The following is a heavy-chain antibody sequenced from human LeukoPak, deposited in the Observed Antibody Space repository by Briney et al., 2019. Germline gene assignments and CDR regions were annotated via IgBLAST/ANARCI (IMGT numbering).Heavy chain of an antibody. V-gene: IGHV1-2*02. J-gene: IGHJ4*02. CDR1: GYTFTGYY. D-gene: IGHD6-13*01. CDR2: INPNSGGT. CDR3: ARDSDSSSWYRDFDY. Sequence: ASVKVSCKASGYTFTGYYMHWVRQAPGQGLEWMGWINPNSGGTNYAQKFQGRVTMTRDTSISTAYMELSRLRSDDTAVYYCARDSDSSSWYRDFDYWGQGTLVTVSS.